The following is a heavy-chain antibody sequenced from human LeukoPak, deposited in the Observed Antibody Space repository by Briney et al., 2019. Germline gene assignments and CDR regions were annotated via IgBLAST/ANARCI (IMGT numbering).Heavy chain of an antibody. D-gene: IGHD6-19*01. V-gene: IGHV5-51*01. Sequence: GESLKISCKGSGYSFTSYWIGWVRQMPGKGLEWMGIIYPGDSDTRYSPSFQGQVTISADKSISTAYLQWSSLKASDTAMCYCTALRSLVAGTRAFDIWGQGTMVTVSS. CDR3: TALRSLVAGTRAFDI. CDR2: IYPGDSDT. J-gene: IGHJ3*02. CDR1: GYSFTSYW.